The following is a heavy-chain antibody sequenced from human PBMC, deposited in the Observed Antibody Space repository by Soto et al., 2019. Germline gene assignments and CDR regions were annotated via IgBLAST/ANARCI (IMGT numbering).Heavy chain of an antibody. D-gene: IGHD3-22*01. CDR1: GYSFSFYG. J-gene: IGHJ4*02. CDR2: INLSDGNR. Sequence: QIQLVQSGAEWRKPGASVKVSCKASGYSFSFYGINWVRQAPGQGLEWMGWINLSDGNRNFAQKFEDRVTMTTATSTNTVFLELRSLKSDDTAIYYCARDRLRGYDSSGFYSWGQGTMVTVSS. CDR3: ARDRLRGYDSSGFYS. V-gene: IGHV1-18*01.